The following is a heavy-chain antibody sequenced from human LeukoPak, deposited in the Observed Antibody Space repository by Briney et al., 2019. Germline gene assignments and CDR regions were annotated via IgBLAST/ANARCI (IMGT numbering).Heavy chain of an antibody. J-gene: IGHJ5*02. CDR1: GYTFTTYD. CDR2: MNPNSGNT. Sequence: ASVKVSCKASGYTFTTYDINWVRQATGQGLEWMGWMNPNSGNTGYTQKFQGRVTMTRNSSISTAYMELSSLRSEDTAVYYCARGRGSGHKENWFDPWGQGALVTVSS. CDR3: ARGRGSGHKENWFDP. V-gene: IGHV1-8*01. D-gene: IGHD6-19*01.